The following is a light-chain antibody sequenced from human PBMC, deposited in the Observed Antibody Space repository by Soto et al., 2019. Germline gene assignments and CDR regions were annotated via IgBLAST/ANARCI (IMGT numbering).Light chain of an antibody. J-gene: IGKJ1*01. CDR3: QQYGSSPPERT. CDR2: GAS. Sequence: EIVLTQSPGTLSLSPGERATLSCRTSQRVSSSYLAWDQQKPAQAPSLLIYGASSGATGIPDRFSGSGSGTDFTLTISRLEPEDFAVYYCQQYGSSPPERTFGQGSKVDIK. CDR1: QRVSSSY. V-gene: IGKV3-20*01.